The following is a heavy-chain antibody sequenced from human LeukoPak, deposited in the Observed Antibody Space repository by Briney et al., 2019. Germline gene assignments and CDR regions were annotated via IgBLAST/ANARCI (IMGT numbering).Heavy chain of an antibody. CDR2: IYDSGRT. CDR1: RGSISNWC. D-gene: IGHD1-14*01. V-gene: IGHV4-4*07. Sequence: SETVSLTCTVSRGSISNWCWRWIRQPAGKGLEWIGRIYDSGRTEYYPSTRSRVIMSVDTSKNEFSLKLSSVTAADTAVYYCASTTGHYLFDQWGQGTLDLVFS. J-gene: IGHJ4*02. CDR3: ASTTGHYLFDQ.